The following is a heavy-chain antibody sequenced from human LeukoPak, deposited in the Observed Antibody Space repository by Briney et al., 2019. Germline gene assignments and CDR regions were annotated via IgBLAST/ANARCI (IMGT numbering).Heavy chain of an antibody. Sequence: GGSLRLSCAASGFTFNSYAMHWVRQAPGKGLEWVSSISSSSSYIYYADSVKGRFTLSRDNANNSLYLQMNSLRAEDTAVYYCARGRLSGMDVWGKGTTVTVSS. CDR2: ISSSSSYI. V-gene: IGHV3-21*01. CDR1: GFTFNSYA. J-gene: IGHJ6*03. CDR3: ARGRLSGMDV.